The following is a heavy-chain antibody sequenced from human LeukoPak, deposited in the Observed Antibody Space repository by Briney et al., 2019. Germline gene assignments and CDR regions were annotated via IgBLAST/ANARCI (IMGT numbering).Heavy chain of an antibody. CDR3: AREGGYSYVSYGMDV. Sequence: SETLSLTCTVPGGSISSYYWSWIREPAGKGREWVGRIYTSGSTNYNPSVKSRVTMSVVTSKNQFSLKLRSVTAADTAVYYGAREGGYSYVSYGMDVWGQGTTVTVSS. CDR1: GGSISSYY. CDR2: IYTSGST. V-gene: IGHV4-4*07. D-gene: IGHD5-18*01. J-gene: IGHJ6*02.